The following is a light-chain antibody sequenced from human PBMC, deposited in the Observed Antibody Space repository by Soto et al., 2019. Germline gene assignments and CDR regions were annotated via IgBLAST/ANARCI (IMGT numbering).Light chain of an antibody. V-gene: IGKV1-39*01. CDR3: QQSYSSSWT. Sequence: DIQMTQSPSSLSASVGDRVTITCRASQRISNLLNWYQHKPGKAPKLLIYGTSTLQSGVPSRFSGSGSGTDFTFTISSLQREDFATYYCQQSYSSSWTFGQGTKVEIK. J-gene: IGKJ1*01. CDR1: QRISNL. CDR2: GTS.